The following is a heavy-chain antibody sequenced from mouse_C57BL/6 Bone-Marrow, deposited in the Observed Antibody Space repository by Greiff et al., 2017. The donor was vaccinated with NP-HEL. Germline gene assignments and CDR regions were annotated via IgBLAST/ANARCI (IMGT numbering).Heavy chain of an antibody. CDR1: GYEFSNYW. V-gene: IGHV1-80*01. CDR3: ARGAY. J-gene: IGHJ3*01. CDR2: IYPGDGDT. Sequence: QVQLPQSGAELVQPGASVQISCKASGYEFSNYWMNWVKQRPGKGLEWIGQIYPGDGDTNYNGKFKDKATLTADKSSSTAYMQLSRLTSEDSAVYFCARGAYWGQGTLVTVSA.